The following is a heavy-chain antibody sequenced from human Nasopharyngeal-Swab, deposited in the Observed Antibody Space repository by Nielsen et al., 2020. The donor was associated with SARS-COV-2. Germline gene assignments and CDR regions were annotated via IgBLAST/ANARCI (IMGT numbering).Heavy chain of an antibody. CDR2: IIPILPIP. CDR3: ARGGWLRKDYYYSYYYMDV. CDR1: GGTFSSYG. J-gene: IGHJ6*03. D-gene: IGHD5-24*01. V-gene: IGHV1-69*10. Sequence: SVKVSCKTSGGTFSSYGISWFRQAPGQGLEWMGGIIPILPIPNYAQKFQDRVTITADKSTSTAYMELSSLRSEDTAAYYCARGGWLRKDYYYSYYYMDVWGKGTTVTVSS.